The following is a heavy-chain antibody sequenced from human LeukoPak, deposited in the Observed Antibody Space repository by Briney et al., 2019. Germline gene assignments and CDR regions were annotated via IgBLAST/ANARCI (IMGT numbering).Heavy chain of an antibody. V-gene: IGHV1-2*02. CDR1: GDSFTGYY. CDR2: INPNSGGT. Sequence: ASVKVSCKASGDSFTGYYMHWVRQAPGQGLEWMGGINPNSGGTNYAQKFQGRVTMTRDTSISTAYMELSRLRSDDTAVYYCARDRINKGGDAFDIWGQGTMVTVSS. J-gene: IGHJ3*02. CDR3: ARDRINKGGDAFDI. D-gene: IGHD1/OR15-1a*01.